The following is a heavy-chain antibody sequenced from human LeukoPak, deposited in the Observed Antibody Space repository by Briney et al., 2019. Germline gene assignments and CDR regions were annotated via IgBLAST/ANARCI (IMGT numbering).Heavy chain of an antibody. V-gene: IGHV4-39*01. J-gene: IGHJ4*02. CDR3: ARQAPTSSSWYVAAQRGRYYFDY. D-gene: IGHD6-13*01. CDR1: GGSISSSSYY. CDR2: IYYSGST. Sequence: PSETLSLTCTASGGSISSSSYYWGWIRQPPGKGLEWIGSIYYSGSTYYNPSLKSRVTISVDTSKNQFSLKLSSVTAADTAVYYCARQAPTSSSWYVAAQRGRYYFDYWGQGTLVTVSS.